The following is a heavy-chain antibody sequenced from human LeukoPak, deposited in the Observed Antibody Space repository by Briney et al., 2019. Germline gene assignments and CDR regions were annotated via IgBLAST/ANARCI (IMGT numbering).Heavy chain of an antibody. CDR2: INHSGST. Sequence: SETLSLTCAVYGGSFSGYYWSWIRQPPGKGLEWIGEINHSGSTNYNPSLKSRVTISVDTSKNQFSLKLSSVTAADTAVYYCTRGSIAYYYMDVWGKGTTVTVSS. CDR1: GGSFSGYY. J-gene: IGHJ6*03. V-gene: IGHV4-34*01. CDR3: TRGSIAYYYMDV. D-gene: IGHD3-22*01.